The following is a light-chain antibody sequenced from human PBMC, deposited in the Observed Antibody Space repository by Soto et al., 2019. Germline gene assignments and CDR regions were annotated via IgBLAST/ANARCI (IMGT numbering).Light chain of an antibody. CDR3: QQYNEWPLT. Sequence: EIVMTQSPATLSVSPGQRATLSCRASQSVRNNVAWYQQKAGQAPRHLIYHAAPRATGIPARFSGSGSGTEVTLSISSLQSEDFAVYLCQQYNEWPLTFGGGTKVEIK. CDR1: QSVRNN. CDR2: HAA. J-gene: IGKJ4*01. V-gene: IGKV3-15*01.